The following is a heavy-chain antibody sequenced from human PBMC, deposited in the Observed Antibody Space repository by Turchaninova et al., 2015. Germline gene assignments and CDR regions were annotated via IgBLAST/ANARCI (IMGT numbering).Heavy chain of an antibody. V-gene: IGHV3-53*02. CDR2: IYSGGST. CDR3: ARDAFGDYVEGMDV. Sequence: EVQLVETGGGLIQPGGSLRLSCGASGFTVSSNYMGWVRQAPGKGLEWVSVIYSGGSTYYADSVKGRFTISRDNSKNTLYLQMNSLRAEDTAVYFCARDAFGDYVEGMDVWGQGTTVTVSS. D-gene: IGHD4-17*01. J-gene: IGHJ6*02. CDR1: GFTVSSNY.